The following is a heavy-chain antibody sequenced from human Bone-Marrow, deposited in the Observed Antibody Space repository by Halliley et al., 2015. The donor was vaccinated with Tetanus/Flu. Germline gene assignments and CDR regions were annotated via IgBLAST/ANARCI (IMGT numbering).Heavy chain of an antibody. D-gene: IGHD2-21*01. J-gene: IGHJ4*02. CDR2: ISVYNGNT. Sequence: GLEGMGGISVYNGNTNYAQKFQGRVPMTSDTSTSTAYMELKSLRSDDTAVYYCAREAGDWDYWGQGTLVTVSS. CDR3: AREAGDWDY. V-gene: IGHV1-18*01.